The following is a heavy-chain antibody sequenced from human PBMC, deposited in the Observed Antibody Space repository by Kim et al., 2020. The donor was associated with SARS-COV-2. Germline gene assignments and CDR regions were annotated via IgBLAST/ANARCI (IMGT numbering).Heavy chain of an antibody. J-gene: IGHJ5*02. Sequence: SETLSLTCAVSGGSISSSNWWSWVRQPPGKGLEWIGEIYHSGSTNYNPSLKSRVTISVDKSKNQFSLKLSSVTAADTAVYYCARALIAAAATGWFDPWGQGTLVTVSS. V-gene: IGHV4-4*02. CDR3: ARALIAAAATGWFDP. CDR1: GGSISSSNW. CDR2: IYHSGST. D-gene: IGHD6-13*01.